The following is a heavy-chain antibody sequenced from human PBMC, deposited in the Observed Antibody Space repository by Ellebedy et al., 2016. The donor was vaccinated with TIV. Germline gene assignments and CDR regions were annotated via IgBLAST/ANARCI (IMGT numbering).Heavy chain of an antibody. Sequence: PGGSLRLSCAASGFTFSTYGMHWVRQAPGKGLEWVAVIWYDGSNKYYADSVKGRFTISRDNSKNTLYLQMNSLRAEDTAVYYCARVEGYCSGGSCYSAHLFDYWGQGTLVTVSS. CDR2: IWYDGSNK. CDR3: ARVEGYCSGGSCYSAHLFDY. CDR1: GFTFSTYG. D-gene: IGHD2-15*01. J-gene: IGHJ4*02. V-gene: IGHV3-33*01.